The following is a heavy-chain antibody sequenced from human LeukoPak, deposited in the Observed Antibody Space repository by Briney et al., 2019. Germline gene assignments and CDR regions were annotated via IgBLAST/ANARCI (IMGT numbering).Heavy chain of an antibody. Sequence: PGGSLRLSCAASGFTFSSYAMSWVRQAPGKGLEWVSAISGSGGSTYYADSVKGRFTISRDNAKNSLYQQMNSLRAEDTAVYYCARRYSSSWYVEYFQHWGQGTLVTVSS. CDR2: ISGSGGST. D-gene: IGHD6-13*01. CDR1: GFTFSSYA. J-gene: IGHJ1*01. V-gene: IGHV3-23*01. CDR3: ARRYSSSWYVEYFQH.